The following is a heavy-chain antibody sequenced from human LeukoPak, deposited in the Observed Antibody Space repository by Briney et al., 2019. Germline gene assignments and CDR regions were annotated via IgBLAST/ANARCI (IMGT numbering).Heavy chain of an antibody. CDR3: ARHVIYSGGYSYWFDP. CDR2: IYSSGYT. Sequence: PSETLSLTCTVSGGSISSYYWSWLRQPPGKGLEWIAYIYSSGYTDYNPSLRSRASISLDTSKNLCSLRLSSVTAADTAVYYCARHVIYSGGYSYWFDPWGLGTLVTVSS. D-gene: IGHD1-26*01. J-gene: IGHJ5*02. CDR1: GGSISSYY. V-gene: IGHV4-59*08.